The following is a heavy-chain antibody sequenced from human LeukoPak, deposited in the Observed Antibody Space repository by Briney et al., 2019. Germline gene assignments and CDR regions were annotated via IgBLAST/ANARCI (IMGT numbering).Heavy chain of an antibody. CDR1: GFTFSSYW. J-gene: IGHJ4*02. CDR3: ARDRNVAVAVPDC. V-gene: IGHV3-7*01. Sequence: PGGSLRLSCAASGFTFSSYWMSWVRQAPGKGLEWVANIKQDGSEKYYVDSVKGRFTISRDNAKNSLYLQMNSLRAEDTAVYYCARDRNVAVAVPDCWGQGTLVTVSS. D-gene: IGHD6-19*01. CDR2: IKQDGSEK.